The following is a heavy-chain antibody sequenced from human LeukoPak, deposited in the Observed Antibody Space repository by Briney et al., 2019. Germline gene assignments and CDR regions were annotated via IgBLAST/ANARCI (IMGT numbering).Heavy chain of an antibody. CDR3: STGSPASGGLFDY. J-gene: IGHJ4*02. CDR2: IKSKTDGGTT. D-gene: IGHD6-13*01. Sequence: GGSLRLSCAASGFTFSNVWMNWVRQAPGKGLEWVGRIKSKTDGGTTDYAAPVKGRFTTSRDDSKNTLYLQLNSLRTGDTAVYYCSTGSPASGGLFDYWGQGTLVTVSS. V-gene: IGHV3-15*01. CDR1: GFTFSNVW.